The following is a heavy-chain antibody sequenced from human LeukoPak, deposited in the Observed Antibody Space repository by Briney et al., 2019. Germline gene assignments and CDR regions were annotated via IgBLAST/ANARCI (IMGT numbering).Heavy chain of an antibody. Sequence: GGSLRLSCAASEFTVSGDYMTWVRQAPGKGPEWLTNINPAGSQKDYVDSVKGRFTISRDNAQDSVFLQMNNLRAEDTAVFYCARYSGSFPGWLDPWGPGTLVTVSS. CDR1: EFTVSGDY. CDR3: ARYSGSFPGWLDP. D-gene: IGHD1-26*01. V-gene: IGHV3-7*01. J-gene: IGHJ5*02. CDR2: INPAGSQK.